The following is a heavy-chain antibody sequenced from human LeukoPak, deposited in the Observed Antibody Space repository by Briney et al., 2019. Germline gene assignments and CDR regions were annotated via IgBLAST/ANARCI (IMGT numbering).Heavy chain of an antibody. V-gene: IGHV1-2*02. D-gene: IGHD1-26*01. CDR2: INPNSGGT. Sequence: ASVKVSCKASGYTFTSYDINWVRQATGQGLEWMGWINPNSGGTNYARKFQGKVTMTRDTSISTAYMELSSLRSDDTAVYYCARDASFQWELGGHGYWGQGTLVTVSS. CDR1: GYTFTSYD. CDR3: ARDASFQWELGGHGY. J-gene: IGHJ4*02.